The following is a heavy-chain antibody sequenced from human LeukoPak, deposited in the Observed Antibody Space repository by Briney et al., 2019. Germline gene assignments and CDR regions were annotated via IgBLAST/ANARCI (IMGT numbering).Heavy chain of an antibody. J-gene: IGHJ4*02. CDR1: GYTFPGYY. Sequence: ASVKVSCKASGYTFPGYYMHWVRQAPGQGLEWMGWINPNSGGTNYAQKFQGRVTMTRDTSTSTVYMELSSLRSEDTAVYYCARDRYDSSGYYFDYWGQGTLVTVSS. CDR2: INPNSGGT. D-gene: IGHD3-22*01. CDR3: ARDRYDSSGYYFDY. V-gene: IGHV1-2*02.